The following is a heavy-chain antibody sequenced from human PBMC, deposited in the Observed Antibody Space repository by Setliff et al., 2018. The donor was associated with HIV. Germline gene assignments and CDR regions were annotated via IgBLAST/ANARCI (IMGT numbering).Heavy chain of an antibody. V-gene: IGHV4-34*01. CDR3: ATVRVDHNWFDP. CDR1: GDSLSGYQ. Sequence: SETLSLTCAVYGDSLSGYQWTWIRQAPGKGLEWIGEINHRESTIYNPSLKSRVTILVDTSKNEFSLKLASVTAADTAVYYCATVRVDHNWFDPWGQGTLVTVSS. CDR2: INHREST. J-gene: IGHJ5*02.